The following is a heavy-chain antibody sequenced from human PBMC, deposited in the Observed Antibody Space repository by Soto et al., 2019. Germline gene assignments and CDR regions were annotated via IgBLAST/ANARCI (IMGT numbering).Heavy chain of an antibody. J-gene: IGHJ6*02. CDR2: LNHSGST. CDR1: GGSFSGYY. D-gene: IGHD2-2*01. CDR3: ARGRGCISTACYAPNYYYYYGMDV. Sequence: PSETLSLTCAVYGGSFSGYYWSWIRQPPGKGLEWIGDLNHSGSTNYNPSLKSRVTIAVNTSKNQFSLKLSSVTAADTAVYYCARGRGCISTACYAPNYYYYYGMDVWGQGTTVTVSS. V-gene: IGHV4-34*01.